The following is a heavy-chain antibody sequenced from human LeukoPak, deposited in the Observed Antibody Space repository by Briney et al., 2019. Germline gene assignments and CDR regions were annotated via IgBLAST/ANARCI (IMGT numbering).Heavy chain of an antibody. CDR3: ATDMIAVAGFPRDY. CDR1: GYTLTELS. Sequence: ASVKVSCKVSGYTLTELSMHWVRQAPGKGLEWMGGFDPEGGETIYAQKCQGRVTMTEDTSTDTAYMELSSLRSEDTAVYYCATDMIAVAGFPRDYWGQGTLVTVSS. CDR2: FDPEGGET. V-gene: IGHV1-24*01. D-gene: IGHD6-19*01. J-gene: IGHJ4*02.